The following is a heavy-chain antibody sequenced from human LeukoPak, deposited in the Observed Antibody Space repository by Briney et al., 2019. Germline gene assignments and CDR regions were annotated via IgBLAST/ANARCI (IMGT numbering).Heavy chain of an antibody. V-gene: IGHV4-34*01. CDR1: GGSIRSYF. D-gene: IGHD3-22*01. CDR2: INHSGST. Sequence: PSETLSLTCTVSGGSIRSYFWSWIRQPPGKGLEWIGEINHSGSTNYNPSLKSRVTISVDTSKNQFSLKLSSVTAADTAVYYCARGHPDSSGYYYDYWGQGTLVTVSS. J-gene: IGHJ4*02. CDR3: ARGHPDSSGYYYDY.